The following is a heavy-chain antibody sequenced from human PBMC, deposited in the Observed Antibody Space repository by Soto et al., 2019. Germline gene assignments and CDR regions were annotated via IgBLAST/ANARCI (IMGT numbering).Heavy chain of an antibody. CDR3: ARADICDAHGYFYYGMDV. Sequence: GGSLRLSCAASGFTFSSYSMNWVRQAPGKGLEWVSYISSSSNTIYYADSVKGRFTISRDNAKNSLYLQMNSLRAEDTAVYYCARADICDAHGYFYYGMDVWGQGTMVTVSS. V-gene: IGHV3-48*01. CDR1: GFTFSSYS. J-gene: IGHJ6*02. D-gene: IGHD2-15*01. CDR2: ISSSSNTI.